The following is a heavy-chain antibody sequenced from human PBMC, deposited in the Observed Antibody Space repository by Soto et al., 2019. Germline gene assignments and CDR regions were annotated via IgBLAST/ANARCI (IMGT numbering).Heavy chain of an antibody. V-gene: IGHV4-59*01. CDR1: GGSISSYY. J-gene: IGHJ6*02. Sequence: ETLSLTCTVSGGSISSYYWSWIRQPPGKGLEWIGYIYYSGGTNYNPSLKSRVTISVDTSKNQFSLKLSSVTAADTAVYYCARDRIAAAGTGHGYYYYYYGMDVWGQGTKVTVSS. D-gene: IGHD6-13*01. CDR3: ARDRIAAAGTGHGYYYYYYGMDV. CDR2: IYYSGGT.